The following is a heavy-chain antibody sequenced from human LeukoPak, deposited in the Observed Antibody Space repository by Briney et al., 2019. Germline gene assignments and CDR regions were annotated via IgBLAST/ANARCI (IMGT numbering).Heavy chain of an antibody. CDR3: VVWGEDRSGHRFDF. J-gene: IGHJ4*02. CDR2: INTDGSNT. D-gene: IGHD3-22*01. V-gene: IGHV3-74*01. CDR1: GFTFDYYW. Sequence: GSLRLSCAASGFTFDYYWMHWVRQAPGKGLMWVSRINTDGSNTHYADSVKERFTISRDNAKNTLYLQMNGLRVEDTAVYYCVVWGEDRSGHRFDFWGQGTLVTVSS.